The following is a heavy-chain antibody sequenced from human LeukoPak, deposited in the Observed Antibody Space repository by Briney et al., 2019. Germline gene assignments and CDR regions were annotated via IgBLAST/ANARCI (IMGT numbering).Heavy chain of an antibody. D-gene: IGHD3-10*01. V-gene: IGHV3-15*01. CDR1: GFTFTNAW. Sequence: PGGSLRLSCAASGFTFTNAWMTWVRQAPGKGLEWVGRIKSKGDGETTDYAETVKGRFSMSRDDSEATMYLQMYGLEAEDTAVYYCTTDRGLTMIRGVLVDWGLGALVTVSS. CDR2: IKSKGDGETT. J-gene: IGHJ4*02. CDR3: TTDRGLTMIRGVLVD.